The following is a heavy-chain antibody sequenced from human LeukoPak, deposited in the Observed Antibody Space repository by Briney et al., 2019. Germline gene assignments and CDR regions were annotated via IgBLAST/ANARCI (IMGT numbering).Heavy chain of an antibody. CDR3: AKDRTPIVGATGFEN. CDR2: IRYDGSNE. D-gene: IGHD1-26*01. CDR1: GFTFSSYA. J-gene: IGHJ4*02. V-gene: IGHV3-30*02. Sequence: GGSLRLSCAASGFTFSSYAMHWVRQAPGKGLEWVAFIRYDGSNEYYADSVKGRFTISRDNSKNTLYLQMNSLRAEDTAVYYCAKDRTPIVGATGFENWGQGTLVTVSS.